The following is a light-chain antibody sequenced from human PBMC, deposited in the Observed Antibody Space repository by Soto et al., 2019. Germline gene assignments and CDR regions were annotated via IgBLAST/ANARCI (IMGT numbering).Light chain of an antibody. CDR1: QGVSRK. J-gene: IGKJ4*01. CDR2: GAS. Sequence: DIVMTQSPATLSVAPGERVTFSCRAGQGVSRKLAWYQHKPGQAPRLLISGASTGATGVPARFSGSGSGTEFTLTISSLQSEDCAIYYCQQYHTWPITFGGGTKV. CDR3: QQYHTWPIT. V-gene: IGKV3-15*01.